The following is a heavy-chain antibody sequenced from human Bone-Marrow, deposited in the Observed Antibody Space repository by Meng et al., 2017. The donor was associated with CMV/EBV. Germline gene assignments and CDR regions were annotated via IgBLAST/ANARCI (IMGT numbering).Heavy chain of an antibody. CDR2: IYYSGST. CDR3: ARGYDILTSL. Sequence: SCTVSGGSISSYYWSWIRQPPGKGLEWIGYIYYSGSTNYNPSLKSRVTISVDTSKNQFSLKLSSVTAADTAVYYCARGYDILTSLWGQGTLATVSS. CDR1: GGSISSYY. J-gene: IGHJ1*01. V-gene: IGHV4-59*01. D-gene: IGHD3-9*01.